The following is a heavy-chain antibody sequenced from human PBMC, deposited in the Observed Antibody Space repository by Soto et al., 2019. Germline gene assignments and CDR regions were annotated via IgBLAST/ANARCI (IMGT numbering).Heavy chain of an antibody. V-gene: IGHV3-53*01. J-gene: IGHJ2*01. Sequence: EVQLVESGGGVIQPGESLRLSCAASGFTVTSNYISWVRQAPGKGLEWVSVTYSSGNTDYAVSVKGRFTISRDNSKNTLYLQMNSLRAEDTPVYYCASRGGGNSLWYFDLWGRGTLVTVSS. CDR1: GFTVTSNY. CDR2: TYSSGNT. CDR3: ASRGGGNSLWYFDL. D-gene: IGHD2-21*02.